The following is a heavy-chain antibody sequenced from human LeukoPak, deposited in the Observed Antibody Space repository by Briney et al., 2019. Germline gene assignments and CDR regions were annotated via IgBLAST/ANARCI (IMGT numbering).Heavy chain of an antibody. CDR1: GGSISSSSYY. J-gene: IGHJ4*02. CDR2: IYYSGST. V-gene: IGHV4-39*01. D-gene: IGHD5-18*01. Sequence: SETLFLTCTVSGGSISSSSYYWGWIRQPPGKGLEWIGSIYYSGSTYYNPSLKSRVTISVDTSKNQFSLKLSSVTAADTAVYYCAKRGYCYGYEWVDYWGQGTLVTVSS. CDR3: AKRGYCYGYEWVDY.